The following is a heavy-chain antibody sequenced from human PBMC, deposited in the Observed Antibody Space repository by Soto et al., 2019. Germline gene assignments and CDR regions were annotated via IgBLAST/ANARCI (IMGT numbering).Heavy chain of an antibody. CDR1: VYKFTKLV. Sequence: ASVKVSCQASVYKFTKLVINWVRQAPGQGMERMGWISAYNGNTNYAQNFQGRVTMTTDTSTSTAYMELSSLRSEDTAVYYCARGLERTAYCGGDCYVDAFDIWGQGTMVTVSS. D-gene: IGHD2-21*02. V-gene: IGHV1-18*01. CDR3: ARGLERTAYCGGDCYVDAFDI. J-gene: IGHJ3*02. CDR2: ISAYNGNT.